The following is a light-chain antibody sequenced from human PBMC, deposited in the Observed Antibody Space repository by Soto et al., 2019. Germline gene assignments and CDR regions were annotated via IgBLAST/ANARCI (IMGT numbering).Light chain of an antibody. CDR3: SAWDNSLNGYV. V-gene: IGLV1-44*01. CDR1: SSNIGSNT. J-gene: IGLJ1*01. CDR2: TAG. Sequence: QSVLTQPLSVSASPGQRVTISCSGGSSNIGSNTVAWYQHLPGTAPPRLIFTAGQRPSGVPGRFSGSKSGTSASLAISGLQSVDEGDYYCSAWDNSLNGYVFGPGTKLTVL.